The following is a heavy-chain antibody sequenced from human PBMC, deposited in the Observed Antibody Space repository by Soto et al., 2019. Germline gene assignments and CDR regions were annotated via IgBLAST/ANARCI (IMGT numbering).Heavy chain of an antibody. V-gene: IGHV1-46*04. Sequence: ASVKVSCKASGYTCTNYYMHWVRQAPGQGLEWMGIINPNGGFTTYAQTLEGRVIVTRDTSTSTLYMEMSSLKSEDTAVYYCARGLGRFGSEGLGFDFWGQGTLVTVSS. CDR2: INPNGGFT. CDR1: GYTCTNYY. J-gene: IGHJ4*02. CDR3: ARGLGRFGSEGLGFDF. D-gene: IGHD3-10*01.